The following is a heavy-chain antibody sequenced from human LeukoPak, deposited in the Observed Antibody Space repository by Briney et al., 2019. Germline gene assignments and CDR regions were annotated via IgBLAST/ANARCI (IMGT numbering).Heavy chain of an antibody. CDR2: INHSGST. V-gene: IGHV4-34*01. CDR3: ASKIRSSGWYVY. D-gene: IGHD6-19*01. J-gene: IGHJ4*02. CDR1: GGSFSGYY. Sequence: SETLSLTCAVYGGSFSGYYWSWIRQPPGKGLEWIGEINHSGSTNYNPSLKSRVTISVDTSKNQFSLKLSSVTAADTAVYYCASKIRSSGWYVYWGQGTLVTVSS.